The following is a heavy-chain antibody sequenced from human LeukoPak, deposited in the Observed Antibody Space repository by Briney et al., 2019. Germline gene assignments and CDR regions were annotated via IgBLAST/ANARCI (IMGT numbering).Heavy chain of an antibody. J-gene: IGHJ4*02. CDR1: GYTFTSYG. V-gene: IGHV1-18*01. Sequence: ASVKVSCKASGYTFTSYGISWVRQAPGQGLEWMGWISAYNGNTNYAQKLQGRVTMTTDTSTSTAYMELRSLRSDDTAMYYCARWIDYGGTTGVDYWGQGTLVTVSS. CDR2: ISAYNGNT. CDR3: ARWIDYGGTTGVDY. D-gene: IGHD4-23*01.